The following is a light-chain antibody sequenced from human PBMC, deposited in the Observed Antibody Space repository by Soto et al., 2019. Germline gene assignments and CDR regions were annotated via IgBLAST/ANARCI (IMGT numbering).Light chain of an antibody. CDR2: GAS. CDR1: QSGSTK. J-gene: IGKJ2*01. CDR3: QQYNDWPPYT. V-gene: IGKV3-15*01. Sequence: EIVMTQSPATLSVSPGERATLSCRASQSGSTKLAWYQQKPGQAPRLLIYGASTRATGIPDRFSGSGSGTEFTLTISSLQSEDCAIYYCQQYNDWPPYTFGQGTKLEMK.